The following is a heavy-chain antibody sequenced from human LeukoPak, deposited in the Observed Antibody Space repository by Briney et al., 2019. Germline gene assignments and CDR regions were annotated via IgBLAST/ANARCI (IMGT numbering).Heavy chain of an antibody. D-gene: IGHD2-15*01. CDR2: ISSSSSYI. CDR1: GFTLSSYS. CDR3: AATRGYCSGGSCYPLYYFDY. Sequence: GGSLRLSCAASGFTLSSYSMNWVRQAPGKGLEWVSSISSSSSYIYYADSVKGRFTISRDNAKNSLYLQMNSLRAEDTAVYYCAATRGYCSGGSCYPLYYFDYWGQGTLVTVSS. V-gene: IGHV3-21*01. J-gene: IGHJ4*02.